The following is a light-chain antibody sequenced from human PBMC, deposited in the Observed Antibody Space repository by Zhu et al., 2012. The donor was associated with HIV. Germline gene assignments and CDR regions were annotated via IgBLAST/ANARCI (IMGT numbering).Light chain of an antibody. J-gene: IGKJ5*01. V-gene: IGKV3-15*01. Sequence: EIVLTQSPATLSLSPGERATLSCRASQSVSSYLAWYQHKPGQTPRLLIFGASTRATGIPARFSGSGSGTEFTLIISSLQSEDSGIYYCQQYNNWPPITFGQGTRLEIK. CDR3: QQYNNWPPIT. CDR1: QSVSSY. CDR2: GAS.